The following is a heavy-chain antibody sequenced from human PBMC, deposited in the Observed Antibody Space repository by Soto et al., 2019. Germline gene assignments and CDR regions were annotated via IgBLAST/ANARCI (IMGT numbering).Heavy chain of an antibody. J-gene: IGHJ4*02. CDR1: GFTFSSYG. CDR3: AKDREYSYGYADY. V-gene: IGHV3-30*18. Sequence: QVHLVESGGGVVQPGRSLRLSCAASGFTFSSYGMYWVRQAPGRGLEWVAFIPYDRGNSYYADSVKGRFTISRDNSKNTLYLQMNRLTAEDTAVYYCAKDREYSYGYADYWGQGALVTVSS. D-gene: IGHD5-18*01. CDR2: IPYDRGNS.